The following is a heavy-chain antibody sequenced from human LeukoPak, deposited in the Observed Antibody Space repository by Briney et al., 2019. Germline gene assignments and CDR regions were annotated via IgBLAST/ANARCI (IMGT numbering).Heavy chain of an antibody. J-gene: IGHJ5*02. CDR3: ARVVRYSISWWGIDP. Sequence: SETLSLTCTVSGGSINNYYWSWIRQPAGKGLEWIGLIYTSGSPNYSPSLKSRVTMSVDTSKNQVSQKLSFVTAADTAVYYCARVVRYSISWWGIDPWGQGTLVTVSS. CDR2: IYTSGSP. V-gene: IGHV4-4*07. D-gene: IGHD6-13*01. CDR1: GGSINNYY.